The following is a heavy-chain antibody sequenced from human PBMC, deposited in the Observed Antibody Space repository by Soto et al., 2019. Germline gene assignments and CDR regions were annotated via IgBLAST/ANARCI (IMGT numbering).Heavy chain of an antibody. V-gene: IGHV4-59*01. D-gene: IGHD2-2*01. CDR1: GDSISSYF. Sequence: SSETLSLTCTVSGDSISSYFWTWIRQSPGKGLQWIGYIHYSGDTNYSPSLKSRVSLSVDTSKNQFSLRLTSVTAADTAVYFCARMNQLAPKRNAFDIWGQGTMVTVS. J-gene: IGHJ3*02. CDR2: IHYSGDT. CDR3: ARMNQLAPKRNAFDI.